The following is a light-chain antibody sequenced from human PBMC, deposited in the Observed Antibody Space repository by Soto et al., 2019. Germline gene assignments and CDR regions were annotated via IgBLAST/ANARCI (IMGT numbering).Light chain of an antibody. Sequence: DIQMTQSPSSVSASVGDRVTITCRASQGISSWLAWYQQKPGKAPKLLIYAASSLQSGVPSRFSGSGSATDITHTISSLQPDDFGTSYCQQANRFSALTVGGGTKVEIK. CDR3: QQANRFSALT. CDR1: QGISSW. J-gene: IGKJ4*01. CDR2: AAS. V-gene: IGKV1-12*01.